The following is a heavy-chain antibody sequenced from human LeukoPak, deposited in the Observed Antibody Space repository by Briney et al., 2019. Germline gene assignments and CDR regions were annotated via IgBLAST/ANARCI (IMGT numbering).Heavy chain of an antibody. D-gene: IGHD6-6*01. CDR1: SGFA. CDR2: INGRGDDT. J-gene: IGHJ4*02. Sequence: GGSLRLSCAAFSGFAMSWVRQAPGRGLEWVSAINGRGDDTYYPDSVKGRFTISRDNSNNTLYLQMNSLRSEDTAVYYCARGRYSSSSVMYWGQGTLVTVSS. CDR3: ARGRYSSSSVMY. V-gene: IGHV3-23*01.